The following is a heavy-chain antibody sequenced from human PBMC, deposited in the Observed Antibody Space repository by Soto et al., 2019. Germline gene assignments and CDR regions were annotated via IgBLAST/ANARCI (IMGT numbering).Heavy chain of an antibody. CDR2: ISAHNGNT. J-gene: IGHJ4*02. D-gene: IGHD1-1*01. CDR3: ARGRYGDY. CDR1: GYTFTSYG. Sequence: QVHLVQSGAEVKKPGASVKVSCKASGYTFTSYGITWVRQAPGQGLEWMGWISAHNGNTDYAQKLQGIVIVTRDTSTSTAYMELRSLRSDDTDVYYCARGRYGDYWGKGALVNVSS. V-gene: IGHV1-18*01.